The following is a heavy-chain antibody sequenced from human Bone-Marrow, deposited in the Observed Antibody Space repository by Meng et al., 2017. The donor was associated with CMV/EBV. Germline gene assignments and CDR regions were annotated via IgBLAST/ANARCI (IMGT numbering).Heavy chain of an antibody. CDR2: INHSGST. Sequence: SEILSLTCAVYGGSFSGYYWSWIRQPPGKGLEWIGEINHSGSTNYSPSLKSRVTISVDTSKNQFSLKLSSVTAADTAVYYCARGGIAARPVYYYGMDVCGQETTVAFSS. CDR3: ARGGIAARPVYYYGMDV. V-gene: IGHV4-34*01. D-gene: IGHD6-6*01. CDR1: GGSFSGYY. J-gene: IGHJ6*02.